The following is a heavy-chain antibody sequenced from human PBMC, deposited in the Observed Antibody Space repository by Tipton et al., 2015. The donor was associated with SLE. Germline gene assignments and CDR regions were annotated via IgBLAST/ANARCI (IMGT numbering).Heavy chain of an antibody. CDR3: ARHPTYFDY. Sequence: LRLSCTVSGGSMSSTGYYWSWIRQPPGKGLEWIGYIYYSGSSNYNPSLKSRVTISLDTSKNQFSLRLSSVTAADTAVYYCARHPTYFDYWGQGTLVTVSS. V-gene: IGHV4-61*05. CDR1: GGSMSSTGYY. J-gene: IGHJ4*02. CDR2: IYYSGSS.